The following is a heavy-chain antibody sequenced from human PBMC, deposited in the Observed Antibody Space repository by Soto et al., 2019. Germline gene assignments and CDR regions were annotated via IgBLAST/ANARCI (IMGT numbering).Heavy chain of an antibody. D-gene: IGHD1-1*01. CDR1: GYSISNGGYY. J-gene: IGHJ3*02. CDR2: IYYSGST. CDR3: ARTTDAFDI. Sequence: QVQLQESGPGLVKPSQTLSLTCTVSGYSISNGGYYWSWIRQRPGEGLEWLGYIYYSGSTYYNPSLKSRPSISLDTSKDQFTLKVNSVTAAYTAVYYCARTTDAFDIWGEGTMVTVSS. V-gene: IGHV4-31*03.